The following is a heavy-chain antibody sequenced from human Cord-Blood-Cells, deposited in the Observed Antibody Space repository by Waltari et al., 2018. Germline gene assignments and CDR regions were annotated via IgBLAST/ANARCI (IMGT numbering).Heavy chain of an antibody. V-gene: IGHV4-38-2*02. D-gene: IGHD3-3*01. CDR3: ARDGTLKGSYDFWSGYYNWFDP. Sequence: QVQLQESGPGLVKPSETLSLTCAVSGYSISSGYYWGWIRQPPGKGLGGIGSIYHSGSTYYNPSLKSRVTISVDTSKNQFSLKLSSVTAADTAVYYCARDGTLKGSYDFWSGYYNWFDPWGQGTLVTVSS. J-gene: IGHJ5*02. CDR2: IYHSGST. CDR1: GYSISSGYY.